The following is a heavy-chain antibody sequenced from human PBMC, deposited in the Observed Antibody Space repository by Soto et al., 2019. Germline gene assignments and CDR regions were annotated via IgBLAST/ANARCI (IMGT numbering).Heavy chain of an antibody. J-gene: IGHJ3*02. CDR2: ISAYNGNT. Sequence: QGQLVQSVXXXXXPGASLKVSCKASGYNFILHGISWVRQAPGQGLEWMGWISAYNGNTNYAQNFQDRVTMTTDPSTSKVNMELRSLRSDDTAVYYCARVWYDGNSGAFDIWGQGTKVTVSS. CDR1: GYNFILHG. CDR3: ARVWYDGNSGAFDI. V-gene: IGHV1-18*01. D-gene: IGHD3-10*01.